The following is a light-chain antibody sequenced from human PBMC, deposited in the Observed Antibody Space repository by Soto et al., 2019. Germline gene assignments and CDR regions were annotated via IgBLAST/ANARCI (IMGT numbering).Light chain of an antibody. CDR2: DAT. V-gene: IGLV2-14*03. Sequence: QSALTQPASVSGSPGQSITISCTGTSSDFGGYNYVYWYQQHPGKAPKLMIFDATRRPSGVSNRFSGSKSDNTSSLTIAGLQAEDEADYYCSSYTSTSTYVFGTGTKVTFL. CDR3: SSYTSTSTYV. CDR1: SSDFGGYNY. J-gene: IGLJ1*01.